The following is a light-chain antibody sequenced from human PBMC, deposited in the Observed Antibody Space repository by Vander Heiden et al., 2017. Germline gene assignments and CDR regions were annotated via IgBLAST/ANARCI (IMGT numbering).Light chain of an antibody. CDR2: AAS. V-gene: IGKV1-39*01. Sequence: DIQMTQSPSSLSASVGDRVTITCRASQSISSYLNWYQQKPGKAPKLLMYAASSLQSGVPSRFSGSGSGTDFTLTISSLQPEDFATYYCQHSYTTPFTFGPGTIVDIK. CDR1: QSISSY. CDR3: QHSYTTPFT. J-gene: IGKJ3*01.